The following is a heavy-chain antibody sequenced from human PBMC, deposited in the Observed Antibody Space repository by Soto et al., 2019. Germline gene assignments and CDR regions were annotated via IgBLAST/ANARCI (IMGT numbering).Heavy chain of an antibody. CDR1: GGSISSGGYY. CDR2: IYYSGST. V-gene: IGHV4-31*03. J-gene: IGHJ5*02. D-gene: IGHD6-13*01. Sequence: TLSLTCTVSGGSISSGGYYWSWIRQHPGKGLEWIGYIYYSGSTYYNPSLKSRVTISVDTSKNQFSLKLSSATAADTAVYYCARDILDSSSWYWFDPWGQGTLVTVSS. CDR3: ARDILDSSSWYWFDP.